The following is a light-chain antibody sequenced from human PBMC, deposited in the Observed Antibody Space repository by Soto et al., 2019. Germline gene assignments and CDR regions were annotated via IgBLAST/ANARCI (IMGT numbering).Light chain of an antibody. CDR2: DVS. J-gene: IGLJ1*01. V-gene: IGLV2-14*01. CDR1: SSDVGGYNY. CDR3: SSYTSSSALSYV. Sequence: QSVLTQPASVSGSPGQSITISCTGTSSDVGGYNYVSWYQQHPGKAPKLMIYDVSNRPSGVSNRFSGSKSGNTASLTISGLQADDEADCYCSSYTSSSALSYVFGTGTKLTVL.